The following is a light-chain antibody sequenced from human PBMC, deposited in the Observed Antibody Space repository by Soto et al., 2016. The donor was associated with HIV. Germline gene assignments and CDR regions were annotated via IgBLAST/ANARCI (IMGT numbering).Light chain of an antibody. J-gene: IGLJ2*01. CDR2: QDN. Sequence: SYDLTQPPSVSVSPGQTASITCSGSKLGDKYACWYQQKPGQSPVLVMYQDNKRPSGIPERFSGSDSGNTATLTISGTQSMDEADYFCQAWDSGIAVFGGGTKLT. CDR1: KLGDKY. V-gene: IGLV3-1*01. CDR3: QAWDSGIAV.